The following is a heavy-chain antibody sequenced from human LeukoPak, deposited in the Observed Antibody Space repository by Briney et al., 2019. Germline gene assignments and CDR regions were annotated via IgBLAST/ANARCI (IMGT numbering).Heavy chain of an antibody. Sequence: GGTLRLSCAAAGFTFSSYGMSWVRQAPGKGLEWVSAISGSGGSTYYADSVKGRSTISRDNSKNTPDLQMNSLRAEDTAVYYCAKDSTRLDAFDIWGQGTMVTVSS. J-gene: IGHJ3*02. CDR2: ISGSGGST. CDR1: GFTFSSYG. V-gene: IGHV3-23*01. CDR3: AKDSTRLDAFDI. D-gene: IGHD2-21*01.